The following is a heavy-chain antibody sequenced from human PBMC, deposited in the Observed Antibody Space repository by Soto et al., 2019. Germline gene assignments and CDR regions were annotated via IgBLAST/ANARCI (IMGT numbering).Heavy chain of an antibody. Sequence: EVQLLESGGGLVQPGGSLRLSCAASGFTFSSYAMSWVRQAPGKGLEWVSAISGSGGSTYYADSVKGRFTISRDNPKNRLYLQMNRLGAEETGVYYCANSVAAAGTVCAAVCDYWGQGTLVTVSS. V-gene: IGHV3-23*01. CDR1: GFTFSSYA. J-gene: IGHJ4*02. CDR2: ISGSGGST. D-gene: IGHD6-13*01. CDR3: ANSVAAAGTVCAAVCDY.